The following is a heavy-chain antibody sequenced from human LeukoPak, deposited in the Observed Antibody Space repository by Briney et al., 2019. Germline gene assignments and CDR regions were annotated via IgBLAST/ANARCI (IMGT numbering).Heavy chain of an antibody. V-gene: IGHV3-66*02. CDR3: ARVHSDYDYTFDY. J-gene: IGHJ4*02. Sequence: GSLRLSCAASGFTVSSNYMSWVRQAPGKGLEGVSVIYSGGSTYYADSVKGRFTISRDNSKNTLYLQMNSLRAEDTAVYYCARVHSDYDYTFDYWGQGTLVTVSS. CDR2: IYSGGST. CDR1: GFTVSSNY. D-gene: IGHD5-12*01.